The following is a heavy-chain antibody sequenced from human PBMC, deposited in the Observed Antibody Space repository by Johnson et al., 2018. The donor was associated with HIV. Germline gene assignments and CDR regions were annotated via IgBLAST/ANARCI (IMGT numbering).Heavy chain of an antibody. V-gene: IGHV3-30*18. CDR2: ISYYGSNK. CDR1: GFTFSSYG. Sequence: QVQLVESGGGVVQPGRSLRLSCAASGFTFSSYGMHWVRQAPGKGLEWVAVISYYGSNKYYADSVKGRFTISRDNSKNTLYLQMNSLRAEDTAVYYCAKALVVVAATYAFDIWGQGTMVTVSS. CDR3: AKALVVVAATYAFDI. J-gene: IGHJ3*02. D-gene: IGHD2-15*01.